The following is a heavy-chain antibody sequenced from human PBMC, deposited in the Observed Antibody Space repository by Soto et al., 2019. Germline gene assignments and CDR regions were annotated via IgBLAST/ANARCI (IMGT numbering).Heavy chain of an antibody. CDR1: GYTFTSYA. D-gene: IGHD3-3*01. CDR2: INAGNGNT. Sequence: GASVKVSCKASGYTFTSYALHWVRQAPGQRLEWMGWINAGNGNTKYSQKFQGRVTITRDTSASTAYMELSSLRSEDTAVYYCARADPEPYYDFWSGYQTPLLFDYWGQGTLVTVSS. V-gene: IGHV1-3*01. CDR3: ARADPEPYYDFWSGYQTPLLFDY. J-gene: IGHJ4*02.